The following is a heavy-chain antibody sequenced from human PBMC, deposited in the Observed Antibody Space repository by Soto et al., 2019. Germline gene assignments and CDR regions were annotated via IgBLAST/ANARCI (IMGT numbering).Heavy chain of an antibody. CDR3: ARELEYYGSGKRFDP. J-gene: IGHJ5*02. CDR2: IYYSGST. CDR1: GGSISSSSYY. V-gene: IGHV4-39*02. Sequence: SETLSLTCTVSGGSISSSSYYWGWIRQPPGKGLEWIGSIYYSGSTYYNPSLKSRVTISVDTSKNQFSLKLSSVTAADTAVYYCARELEYYGSGKRFDPWGQGTLVTVSS. D-gene: IGHD3-10*01.